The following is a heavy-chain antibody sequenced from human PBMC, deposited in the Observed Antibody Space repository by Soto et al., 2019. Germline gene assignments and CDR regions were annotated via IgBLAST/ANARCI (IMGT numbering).Heavy chain of an antibody. CDR2: MKPNSGNT. CDR1: GYTFTSYD. Sequence: QVQLVQSGAEAKKPGASVKVSCKASGYTFTSYDINWVRQATGQGLEWMGWMKPNSGNTGYAQKFQGRVTMTRYTYISTAYLELSSLRSEVTTVYYCARALGYDFWSGYSRPPFDPWGQGTLVTVSS. J-gene: IGHJ5*02. V-gene: IGHV1-8*01. CDR3: ARALGYDFWSGYSRPPFDP. D-gene: IGHD3-3*01.